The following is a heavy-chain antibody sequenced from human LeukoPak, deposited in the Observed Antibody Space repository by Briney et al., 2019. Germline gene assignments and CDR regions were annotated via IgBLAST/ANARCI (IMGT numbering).Heavy chain of an antibody. J-gene: IGHJ4*02. CDR1: GVSFSGYY. V-gene: IGHV4-34*01. CDR2: INHSGST. CDR3: ARRPAGGGLSMV. Sequence: SETLSLTCAVYGVSFSGYYWSWIRQPPGKGLEWIGEINHSGSTNYNPSLKSRVTISVDTSKNQFSLKLSSVTAADTAVYYCARRPAGGGLSMVRGQGTLVTVSS. D-gene: IGHD6-13*01.